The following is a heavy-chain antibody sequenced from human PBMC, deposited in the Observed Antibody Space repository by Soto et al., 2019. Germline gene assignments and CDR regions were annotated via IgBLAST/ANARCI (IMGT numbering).Heavy chain of an antibody. CDR2: ISSDGNNK. Sequence: ESGGGAVPPGRSLRLSCAASGFTFDSHGMHWVRQAPGKGLEWVAVISSDGNNKYYADSVKGRFTISRDNFNNILYLQMSSLRAEDTAVYYCAKDLLPNTVTTCGSWGQGTLVTVSS. V-gene: IGHV3-30*18. CDR1: GFTFDSHG. J-gene: IGHJ5*02. CDR3: AKDLLPNTVTTCGS. D-gene: IGHD4-17*01.